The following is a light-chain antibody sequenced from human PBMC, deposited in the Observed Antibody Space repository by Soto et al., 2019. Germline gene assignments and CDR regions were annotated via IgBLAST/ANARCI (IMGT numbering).Light chain of an antibody. V-gene: IGKV1-9*01. Sequence: DIQMTQSPSFLSASVVDRVTITCRASQGISSYLAWYQQKPRKAPEVLIFGASTLQSGVPSRFSGSGSGTEFTLTISSLQPEDFATYYCQQLMSYPITFGQGTRLEIK. CDR1: QGISSY. CDR2: GAS. J-gene: IGKJ5*01. CDR3: QQLMSYPIT.